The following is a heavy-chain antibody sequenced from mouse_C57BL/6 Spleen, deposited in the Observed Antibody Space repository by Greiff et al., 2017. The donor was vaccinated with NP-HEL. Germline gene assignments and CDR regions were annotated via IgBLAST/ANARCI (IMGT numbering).Heavy chain of an antibody. CDR1: GFTFSDAW. J-gene: IGHJ2*01. CDR2: IRNKANNHAT. D-gene: IGHD2-4*01. Sequence: EVMLVESGGGLVQPGGSMKLSCAASGFTFSDAWMDWVRQSPEKGLEWVAEIRNKANNHATYYAESVKGRFTISRDDSKSSVYLQMNSLRAEDTGIYYCTRLITDYFDYWGQGTTLTVSS. V-gene: IGHV6-6*01. CDR3: TRLITDYFDY.